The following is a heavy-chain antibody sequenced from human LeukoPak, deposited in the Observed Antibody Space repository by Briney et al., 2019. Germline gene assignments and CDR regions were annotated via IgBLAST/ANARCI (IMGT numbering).Heavy chain of an antibody. Sequence: GRSLRLSCAASGFTFRNYGMHWVRQAPGEGLGWVAVISYDGSNKHYGDSVKGRSTISRDNSNNTLYLQLNSLRVEDTAVYYCAKDEGGSPVSFYYYGMDVWGQGTTVTVSS. D-gene: IGHD1-26*01. CDR2: ISYDGSNK. V-gene: IGHV3-30*18. CDR1: GFTFRNYG. J-gene: IGHJ6*02. CDR3: AKDEGGSPVSFYYYGMDV.